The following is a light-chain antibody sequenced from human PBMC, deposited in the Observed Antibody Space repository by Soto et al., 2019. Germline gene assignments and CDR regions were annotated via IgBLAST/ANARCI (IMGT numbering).Light chain of an antibody. CDR2: GAS. CDR1: QSVSSSY. CDR3: QQYGSSHQLT. V-gene: IGKV3-20*01. Sequence: EIVLTQSPGTLSLSPGERATLSCRASQSVSSSYLAWYQQKPGQAPRLLIYGASSRATGIPDRFSGSGSGTDFTLTISRLEPDDFAVYYCQQYGSSHQLTFGGGTKVEIK. J-gene: IGKJ4*01.